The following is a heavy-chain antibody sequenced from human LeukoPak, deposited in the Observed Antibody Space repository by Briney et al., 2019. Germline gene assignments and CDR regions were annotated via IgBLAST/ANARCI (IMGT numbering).Heavy chain of an antibody. D-gene: IGHD6-25*01. CDR3: ARGKDSSGPRNHDAFDI. J-gene: IGHJ3*02. Sequence: ASVKVSCKASGYTFTSYYMHWVRQAPGQGLEWMGIINPSGGSTSYAQKFQGRVTMTRDTSTSTVYMELSSLRSEDTAVYYCARGKDSSGPRNHDAFDIWGQGTMVTVSS. CDR1: GYTFTSYY. CDR2: INPSGGST. V-gene: IGHV1-46*01.